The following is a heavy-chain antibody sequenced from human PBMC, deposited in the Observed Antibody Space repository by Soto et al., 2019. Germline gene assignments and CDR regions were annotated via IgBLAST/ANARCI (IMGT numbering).Heavy chain of an antibody. CDR3: ARTPLPSITIFGVVTPGYFMDV. D-gene: IGHD3-3*01. V-gene: IGHV1-46*01. CDR2: INPSGGST. CDR1: GYTFTSSY. J-gene: IGHJ6*02. Sequence: ASAKVSCKPSGYTFTSSYMHWVQQAPGQGLERKRIINPSGGSTSYAQKFQGRVTMTRDTSTSTVYMELCSLRSEDTAVYYCARTPLPSITIFGVVTPGYFMDVWGQGTTVTVSS.